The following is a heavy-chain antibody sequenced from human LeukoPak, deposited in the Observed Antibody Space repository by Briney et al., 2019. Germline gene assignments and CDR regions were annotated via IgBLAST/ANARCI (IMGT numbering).Heavy chain of an antibody. V-gene: IGHV3-23*01. Sequence: QPGGSLRLSCAASGFTFNSYAMTWVRQAPGKGLEWVPAISGGGVNTYYADSVRGRFTISRDNSKNTIYLQMDSLRAEDTAIYYCARDYWWNYDYWGQGTLVTVSS. D-gene: IGHD1-7*01. CDR3: ARDYWWNYDY. CDR2: ISGGGVNT. CDR1: GFTFNSYA. J-gene: IGHJ4*02.